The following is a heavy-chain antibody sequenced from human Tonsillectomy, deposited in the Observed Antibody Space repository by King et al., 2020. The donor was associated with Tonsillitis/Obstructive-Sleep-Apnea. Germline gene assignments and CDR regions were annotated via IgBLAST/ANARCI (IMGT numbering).Heavy chain of an antibody. D-gene: IGHD2-2*02. V-gene: IGHV1-69*12. Sequence: AQLVQSGAEVKKPGSSVKVSCKASGGSFSRNAISWVRQAPGQGLEWMGGIIPIFDTPNYAQKFQGRVTITADGSTSTAYMELSSLRSEDTAVYYCATAGLHSPDLVLVPAAISYYYYYMDVWGKGTTVTVSS. J-gene: IGHJ6*03. CDR1: GGSFSRNA. CDR2: IIPIFDTP. CDR3: ATAGLHSPDLVLVPAAISYYYYYMDV.